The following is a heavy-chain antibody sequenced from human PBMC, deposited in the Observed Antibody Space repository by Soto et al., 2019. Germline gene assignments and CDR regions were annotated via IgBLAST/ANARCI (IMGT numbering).Heavy chain of an antibody. D-gene: IGHD2-21*01. J-gene: IGHJ4*02. V-gene: IGHV3-53*01. CDR1: GFTVSSKY. CDR2: IYSDGST. CDR3: ATERGPTYYFDY. Sequence: GGALRLSCAASGFTVSSKYMSWVRQAPGKGLEWVSVIYSDGSTYYADSVKGRFTISRDNSKNTLYLQMNSLRAEDTAVYYCATERGPTYYFDYWGQGTLVTVSS.